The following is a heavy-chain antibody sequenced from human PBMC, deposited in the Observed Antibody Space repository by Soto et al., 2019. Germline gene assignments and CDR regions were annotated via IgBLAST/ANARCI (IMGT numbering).Heavy chain of an antibody. CDR3: ARGVTAGVDY. CDR2: MQPSSGRT. J-gene: IGHJ4*02. D-gene: IGHD1-26*01. V-gene: IGHV1-8*01. CDR1: GYSFTSLD. Sequence: QVQLVQSGAEVREPGASVKVSCKASGYSFTSLDINWVRQTTGQGLEWMGWMQPSSGRTGYAQKFQGRVTMTRDPSINTAYMELRSLTSDDTAFYYCARGVTAGVDYWGQGTLVTVSS.